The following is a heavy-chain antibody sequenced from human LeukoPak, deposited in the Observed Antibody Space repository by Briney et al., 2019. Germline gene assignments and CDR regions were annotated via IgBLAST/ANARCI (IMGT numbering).Heavy chain of an antibody. CDR2: IRYDGSNK. D-gene: IGHD4-17*01. CDR3: AKDTVTNPYYYYYYMDV. J-gene: IGHJ6*03. CDR1: GFTFSSYG. V-gene: IGHV3-30*02. Sequence: PGGSLRLSCAASGFTFSSYGMHWVRQAPGKGLEWVAFIRYDGSNKYYADSVKGRFTISRDNSKNTLYLQMNSLRAEDTAVYYCAKDTVTNPYYYYYYMDVWGKGTTVTISS.